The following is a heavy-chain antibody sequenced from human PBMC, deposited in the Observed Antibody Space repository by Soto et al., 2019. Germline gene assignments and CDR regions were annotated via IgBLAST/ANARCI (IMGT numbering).Heavy chain of an antibody. Sequence: SETLSLTCAVSSGSISSSNWWSWVRQPPGKGLEWIGEIYHSGSTNYNPSLKSRVTISVDKSKNQFSLKLSSVTAADTAVYYCARDSYGPGSYYSPFDYWGQGILVTVSS. CDR2: IYHSGST. D-gene: IGHD3-10*01. J-gene: IGHJ4*02. CDR3: ARDSYGPGSYYSPFDY. CDR1: SGSISSSNW. V-gene: IGHV4-4*02.